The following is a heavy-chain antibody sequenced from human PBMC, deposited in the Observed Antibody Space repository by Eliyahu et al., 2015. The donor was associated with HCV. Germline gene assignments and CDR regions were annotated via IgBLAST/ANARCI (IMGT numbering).Heavy chain of an antibody. D-gene: IGHD6-19*01. J-gene: IGHJ5*02. CDR3: ASGGGGIAVAGTGGWFDP. CDR1: GXSIXTXY. V-gene: IGHV4-59*01. CDR2: IHYXGXT. Sequence: QVQLQESGPGLVKPSETLSLTCTVSGXSIXTXYWSXXRQPPGKGLEWIGYIHYXGXTHYNPSLKSRVSISVDSSKNQFSLNLNSVSAADTAVYYCASGGGGIAVAGTGGWFDPWGQGTLVTVSS.